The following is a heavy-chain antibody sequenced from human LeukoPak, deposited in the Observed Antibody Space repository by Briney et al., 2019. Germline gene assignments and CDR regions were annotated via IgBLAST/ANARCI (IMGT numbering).Heavy chain of an antibody. CDR2: IYPRDGST. J-gene: IGHJ4*02. CDR1: GYTFTSNY. CDR3: ARDQEGFDY. Sequence: ASVKVSCKASGYTFTSNYIHWVRQAPGQGLEWMGMIYPRDGSTSYAQKFQGRVTVTRDTSTSTEHMDLSGLRSEDTAVYYCARDQEGFDYWGQGTLVTVSS. V-gene: IGHV1-46*01.